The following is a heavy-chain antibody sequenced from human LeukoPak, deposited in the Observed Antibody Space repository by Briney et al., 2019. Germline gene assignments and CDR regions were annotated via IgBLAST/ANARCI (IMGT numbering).Heavy chain of an antibody. CDR3: ARVGRVHYYYYYMDV. V-gene: IGHV4-39*07. CDR1: GGSISSSSYY. J-gene: IGHJ6*03. CDR2: IYYSGST. Sequence: SETLSLTCTVSGGSISSSSYYWGWIRQPPGKGLEWIGSIYYSGSTYYNPSLKSRVTISVDTSKNQFSLKLSSVTAADTAVYYCARVGRVHYYYYYMDVWGKGTTVTVSS.